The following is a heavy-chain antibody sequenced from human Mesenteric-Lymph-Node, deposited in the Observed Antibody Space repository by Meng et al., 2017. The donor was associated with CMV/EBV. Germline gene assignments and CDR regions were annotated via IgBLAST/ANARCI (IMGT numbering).Heavy chain of an antibody. CDR3: ARVSIAARRGGVYYYYYGMDV. CDR1: GFTFKNYA. V-gene: IGHV3-30*04. J-gene: IGHJ6*02. D-gene: IGHD6-6*01. CDR2: ISYDGINQ. Sequence: GGSLRLSCEASGFTFKNYAMHWVRQAPGKGLEWLSFISYDGINQYYADSVKGRFTISRDNAKNSLYLQMNSLRAEDTAVYYCARVSIAARRGGVYYYYYGMDVWGQGTTVTVSS.